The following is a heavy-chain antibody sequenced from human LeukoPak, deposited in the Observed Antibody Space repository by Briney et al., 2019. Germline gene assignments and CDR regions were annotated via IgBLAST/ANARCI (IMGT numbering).Heavy chain of an antibody. Sequence: ASVKVSCKASGYTFSGYYMHWMRQAPGQGLEWMGWINPNSGGINYAQKFQGRVTMTRDTSISTAYMELSRLRSDDTAVYYCARDNVLISSGLEMDVWGKGTTVTVSS. CDR3: ARDNVLISSGLEMDV. CDR2: INPNSGGI. CDR1: GYTFSGYY. V-gene: IGHV1-2*02. D-gene: IGHD6-19*01. J-gene: IGHJ6*04.